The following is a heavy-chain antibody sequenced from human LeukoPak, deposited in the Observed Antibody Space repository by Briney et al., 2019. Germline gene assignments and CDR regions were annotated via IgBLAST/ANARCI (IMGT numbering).Heavy chain of an antibody. CDR2: ISGSGGST. D-gene: IGHD2-21*02. CDR1: GFTFSSYS. V-gene: IGHV3-23*01. CDR3: AKDLAYCGGDCYRDY. J-gene: IGHJ4*02. Sequence: GGSLRLSCAASGFTFSSYSMNWVRQAPGKGLEWVSAISGSGGSTYYADSVKGRFTISRDNSKNTLYLQMNSLRAEDTAVYYCAKDLAYCGGDCYRDYWGQGTLVTVSS.